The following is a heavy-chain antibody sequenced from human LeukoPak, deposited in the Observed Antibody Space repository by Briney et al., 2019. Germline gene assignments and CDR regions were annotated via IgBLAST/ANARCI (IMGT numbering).Heavy chain of an antibody. Sequence: SVKVFCKASGGTFSSYAISWVRQAPGQGLEWMGRIIPIFGTANYAQKFQGRVTITTDESTSTAYMELSSLRSEDTAVYYCARDLYSSGWYDAFDIWGQGTMVTVSS. D-gene: IGHD6-19*01. J-gene: IGHJ3*02. CDR3: ARDLYSSGWYDAFDI. CDR1: GGTFSSYA. V-gene: IGHV1-69*05. CDR2: IIPIFGTA.